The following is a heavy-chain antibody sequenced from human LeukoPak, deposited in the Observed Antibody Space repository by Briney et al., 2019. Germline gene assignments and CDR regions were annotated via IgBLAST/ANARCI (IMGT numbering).Heavy chain of an antibody. D-gene: IGHD1-26*01. CDR3: ARVSYYEDMDV. J-gene: IGHJ6*03. CDR2: IYTSGRT. CDR1: GGSISSGSYY. Sequence: PSQTLSLTCTVPGGSISSGSYYWSWIRQPAGKGLDWIGRIYTSGRTNYSPSLKSRVTMSVHTSKNQFSLKLSSVTAADTAVYYCARVSYYEDMDVWGKGTTVTVSS. V-gene: IGHV4-61*02.